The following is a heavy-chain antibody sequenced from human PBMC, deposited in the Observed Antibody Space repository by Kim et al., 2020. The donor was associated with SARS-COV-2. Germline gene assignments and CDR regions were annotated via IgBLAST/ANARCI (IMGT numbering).Heavy chain of an antibody. D-gene: IGHD3-9*01. CDR1: GGSISSGGYY. V-gene: IGHV4-31*03. J-gene: IGHJ4*02. CDR3: ARADYDILTGYLGAPSL. Sequence: SETLSLTCTVSGGSISSGGYYWSWIRQHPGKGLEWIGYIYYSGSTYYNPSLKSRVTISVDTSKNQFSLKLSSVTAADTAVYYCARADYDILTGYLGAPSLWGQGTLVTVSS. CDR2: IYYSGST.